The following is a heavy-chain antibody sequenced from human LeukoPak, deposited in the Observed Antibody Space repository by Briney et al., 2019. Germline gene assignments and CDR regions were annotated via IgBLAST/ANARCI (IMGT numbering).Heavy chain of an antibody. V-gene: IGHV3-23*01. CDR3: AREGHYDILTGYYIY. CDR2: LSGSGGTT. D-gene: IGHD3-9*01. CDR1: GFTFSSYG. Sequence: GGSLRLSCSASGFTFSSYGMSWVRQAPGKGLEWVSGLSGSGGTTYYVDSVKGRFTISRDNSKNTLYLQMNSLRAEDTAVYYCAREGHYDILTGYYIYWGQGTLVTVSS. J-gene: IGHJ4*02.